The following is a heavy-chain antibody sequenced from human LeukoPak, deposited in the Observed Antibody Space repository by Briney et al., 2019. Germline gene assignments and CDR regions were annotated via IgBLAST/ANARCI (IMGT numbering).Heavy chain of an antibody. CDR1: GFTFSNAW. CDR2: IESKTDGGTT. J-gene: IGHJ6*02. CDR3: TTDFCGGDCYPYYYYGMDV. V-gene: IGHV3-15*04. D-gene: IGHD2-21*02. Sequence: GGSLRLSCAASGFTFSNAWMSWVRQAPGKGLEWVGRIESKTDGGTTDYAAPVKGRFTISRDDSKNTLYLQMNSLKTEDTAVYYCTTDFCGGDCYPYYYYGMDVWGQGTTVTVSS.